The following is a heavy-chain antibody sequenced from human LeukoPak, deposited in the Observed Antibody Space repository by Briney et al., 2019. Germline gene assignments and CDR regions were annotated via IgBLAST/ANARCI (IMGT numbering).Heavy chain of an antibody. V-gene: IGHV3-11*06. J-gene: IGHJ4*02. CDR3: ARLSGSYCFDY. CDR1: GFIFSDYY. Sequence: PGGSLRLSCAASGFIFSDYYMSWIRQAPGKGLEWVSYISGSSTYTNYADAVKGRFTISRDNAENSLYLQMGSLRAEDTAVYYCARLSGSYCFDYWGQGALVTVSS. D-gene: IGHD3-10*01. CDR2: ISGSSTYT.